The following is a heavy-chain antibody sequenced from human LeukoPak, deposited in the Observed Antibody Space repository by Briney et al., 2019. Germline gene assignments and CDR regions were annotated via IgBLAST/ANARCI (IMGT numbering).Heavy chain of an antibody. CDR1: GFTFNNYA. CDR3: ARLKSDGSGSLRGSIDY. Sequence: PGGSLRLSCAASGFTFNNYAMSWVRQAPGKGLEWVAVISYDGSNKYYADSVKGRFTISRDNSKNTLYLQMNSLRAEDTAVYYCARLKSDGSGSLRGSIDYWGQGTLVTVSS. V-gene: IGHV3-30-3*01. D-gene: IGHD3-10*01. J-gene: IGHJ4*02. CDR2: ISYDGSNK.